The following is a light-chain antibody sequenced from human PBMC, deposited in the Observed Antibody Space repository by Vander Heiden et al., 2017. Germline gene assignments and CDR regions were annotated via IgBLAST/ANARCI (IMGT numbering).Light chain of an antibody. CDR3: QQHDSIPWT. CDR1: QSVLYSSNNKNN. CDR2: WAS. V-gene: IGKV4-1*01. Sequence: DIVMTQSPDSLAVSLGERATINCKSSQSVLYSSNNKNNLTWYQQKPGQPPRLLIYWASTRESGVPDRFSGSGSGTDFTLTISSLLAEDAALYYCQQHDSIPWTFGQGTKVEIK. J-gene: IGKJ1*01.